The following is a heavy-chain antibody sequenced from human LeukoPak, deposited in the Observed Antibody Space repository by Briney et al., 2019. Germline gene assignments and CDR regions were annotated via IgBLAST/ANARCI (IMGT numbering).Heavy chain of an antibody. CDR1: GYTFTSYG. Sequence: GASVKVSCKASGYTFTSYGISWVRQAPGQRLEWMGWISAYNGNTNYAQKLQGRVTMTTDTSTSTAYMELSSLRSEDTAVYYCARGPYCTNGVCYSFRFDPWGQGTLVTVSS. J-gene: IGHJ5*02. D-gene: IGHD2-8*01. CDR3: ARGPYCTNGVCYSFRFDP. CDR2: ISAYNGNT. V-gene: IGHV1-18*01.